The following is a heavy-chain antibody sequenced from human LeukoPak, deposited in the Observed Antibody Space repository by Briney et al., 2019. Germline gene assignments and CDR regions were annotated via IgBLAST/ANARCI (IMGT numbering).Heavy chain of an antibody. CDR2: TYYSGST. CDR1: GGSTSSNY. D-gene: IGHD3-16*01. CDR3: ARELGLTRAWYFDL. J-gene: IGHJ2*01. Sequence: SETLSLTCTVSGGSTSSNYWSWIRQPPGKGLEWIGYTYYSGSTNYNPSLNSRVSISVDTSKNQLSLRLSSVTAADTAMYYCARELGLTRAWYFDLWGRGALVTVSS. V-gene: IGHV4-59*01.